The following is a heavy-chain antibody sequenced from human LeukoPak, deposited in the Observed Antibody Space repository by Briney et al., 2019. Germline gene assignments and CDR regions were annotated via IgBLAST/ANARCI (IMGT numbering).Heavy chain of an antibody. V-gene: IGHV7-4-1*02. D-gene: IGHD3-3*01. CDR1: GYTFTSYA. J-gene: IGHJ6*02. Sequence: ASVKVSCKASGYTFTSYAMNWVRQAPGQGLEWMGWFNTNTGNPTYAQGFTGRFVFSLDTSVSTAYLLISSLKAEDTAVYYCARSYYDFWGGYIGYYYYGMDVWGQGTTVTVSS. CDR3: ARSYYDFWGGYIGYYYYGMDV. CDR2: FNTNTGNP.